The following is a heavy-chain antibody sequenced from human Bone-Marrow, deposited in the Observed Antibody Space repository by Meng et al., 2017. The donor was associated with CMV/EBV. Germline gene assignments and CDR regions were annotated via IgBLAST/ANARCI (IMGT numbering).Heavy chain of an antibody. J-gene: IGHJ4*02. Sequence: QVQLAKYGAEVKTPGASVKVSCKASGYTFNGYYMHLVRQDPGQGLEWMGWINPNSGGTNYAQKFQGRVTMTRDTSISTAYMELSRLRSDDTAVYYCARDLDYGDYASDYWGQGTLVTVSS. CDR2: INPNSGGT. V-gene: IGHV1-2*02. CDR1: GYTFNGYY. CDR3: ARDLDYGDYASDY. D-gene: IGHD4-17*01.